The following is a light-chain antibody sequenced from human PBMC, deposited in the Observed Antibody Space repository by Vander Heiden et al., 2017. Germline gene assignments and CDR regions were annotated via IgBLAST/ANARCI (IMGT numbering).Light chain of an antibody. CDR1: QGISSL. Sequence: IQMTQSRCSVPAPVGERVTITCRASQGISSLLASCQQQPANPPTSLIYAASSFQSGVPSKCSSSRSATNFTLTISSLQPEDFATDYYRQASSFPWTFGQGTRVEIK. V-gene: IGKV1-12*01. J-gene: IGKJ1*01. CDR3: RQASSFPWT. CDR2: AAS.